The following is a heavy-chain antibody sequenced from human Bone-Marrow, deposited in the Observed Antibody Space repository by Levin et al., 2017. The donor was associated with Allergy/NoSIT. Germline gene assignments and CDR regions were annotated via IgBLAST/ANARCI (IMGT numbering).Heavy chain of an antibody. CDR1: GFTFSGYA. Sequence: PGGSLRLSCTVSGFTFSGYAMHWVRQAAGKGLEWVSLIRHDGSQEYYAESVKGRFTISRDNSKNTLYLQMNSLRAEDSAVYYCARDLRWEWNTVVYHYYAMDVWGQGTTVTVSS. CDR2: IRHDGSQE. V-gene: IGHV3-30*02. CDR3: ARDLRWEWNTVVYHYYAMDV. D-gene: IGHD1-26*01. J-gene: IGHJ6*02.